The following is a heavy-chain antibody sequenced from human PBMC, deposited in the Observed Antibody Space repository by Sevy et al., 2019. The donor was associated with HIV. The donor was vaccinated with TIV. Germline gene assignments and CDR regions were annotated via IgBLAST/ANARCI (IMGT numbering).Heavy chain of an antibody. D-gene: IGHD3-3*01. CDR3: ARGYDFWSGYYNYYYYGMDV. CDR1: GGSISSYY. V-gene: IGHV4-59*01. Sequence: SETLSLTCTVSGGSISSYYWSWIRQPPGKGLEWIGYIYYSGNTNYNPSLKSRVTISVDTSKNQFSLKLSSVTAADTAVYYCARGYDFWSGYYNYYYYGMDVWGQGTTVTVSS. J-gene: IGHJ6*02. CDR2: IYYSGNT.